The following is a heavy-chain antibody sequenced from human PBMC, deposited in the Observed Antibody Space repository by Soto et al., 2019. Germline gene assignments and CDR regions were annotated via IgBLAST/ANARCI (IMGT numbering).Heavy chain of an antibody. D-gene: IGHD6-6*01. J-gene: IGHJ5*02. CDR2: MNPNSGNT. CDR3: ARRKRRSSSSWFDP. CDR1: GYTFTSYD. Sequence: QVQLVQSGAEVKKPGASVKVSCKASGYTFTSYDINWVRQATGQGLEWMGWMNPNSGNTGYAQKFQGRVTMTRNTSIRTAYMGLSSLRSEDTAVYYCARRKRRSSSSWFDPWGQGTLVTVSS. V-gene: IGHV1-8*01.